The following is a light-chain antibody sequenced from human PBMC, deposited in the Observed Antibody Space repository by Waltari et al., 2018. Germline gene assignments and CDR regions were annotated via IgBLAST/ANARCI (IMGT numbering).Light chain of an antibody. V-gene: IGKV3-11*01. Sequence: EVVLTQSPATLPFSPGERATISCRASHSVSVYLDWYQQKPGQAPRLLIYDASDRATGVPARFSGSGSGTDFTLTISSLEPEDFAVYYCQQRTDRPPVTFGQGTRVEMK. CDR1: HSVSVY. CDR2: DAS. J-gene: IGKJ1*01. CDR3: QQRTDRPPVT.